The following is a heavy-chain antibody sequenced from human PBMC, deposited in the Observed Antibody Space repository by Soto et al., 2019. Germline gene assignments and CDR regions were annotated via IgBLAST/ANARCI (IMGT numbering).Heavy chain of an antibody. CDR2: ISDDGSTA. J-gene: IGHJ4*02. CDR1: GFTFSAYW. V-gene: IGHV3-74*01. D-gene: IGHD1-1*01. CDR3: ARGPRVSSTGTGAH. Sequence: GGSLRLSCSVSGFTFSAYWMHWVRQVPGKGLTWVSRISDDGSTATYADSVKGRFVISRDNAKNSLYLEMNTLRADDSGLYYCARGPRVSSTGTGAHWGRGTQVTVSS.